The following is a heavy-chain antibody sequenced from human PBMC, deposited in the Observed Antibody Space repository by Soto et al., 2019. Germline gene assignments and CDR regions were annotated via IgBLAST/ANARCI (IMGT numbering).Heavy chain of an antibody. CDR3: AREQSSGSPDFDY. Sequence: LXLXCAASGFTFSSXGMHWVLHAPGKGLEWLAVIWYEGSNKYYADSLKGRFTISRDNSKNTLYLQMNSLIAEDTAVYYCAREQSSGSPDFDYWGQGTLLTVSP. D-gene: IGHD6-19*01. CDR2: IWYEGSNK. V-gene: IGHV3-33*01. CDR1: GFTFSSXG. J-gene: IGHJ4*02.